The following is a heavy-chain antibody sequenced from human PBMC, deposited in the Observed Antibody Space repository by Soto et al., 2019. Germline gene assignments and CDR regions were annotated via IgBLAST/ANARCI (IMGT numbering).Heavy chain of an antibody. CDR1: GFTFSNDG. CDR3: AKDPYDSSGYSYNHFDY. J-gene: IGHJ4*02. CDR2: IWHDGSKK. Sequence: GGSLRLSCAASGFTFSNDGMHWVRQAPGKGLEWVAVIWHDGSKKYYADSVKDRFTISRDNSKNTPYLQMNSLRAEDTAVYYCAKDPYDSSGYSYNHFDYWGQGTLVTVSS. D-gene: IGHD3-22*01. V-gene: IGHV3-33*06.